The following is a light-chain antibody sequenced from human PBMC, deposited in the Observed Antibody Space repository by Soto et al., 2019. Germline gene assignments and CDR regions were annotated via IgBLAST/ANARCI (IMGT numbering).Light chain of an antibody. CDR1: QGLGVW. V-gene: IGKV1-12*01. CDR3: QQSYSFPLT. J-gene: IGKJ4*01. CDR2: GAS. Sequence: DIQITQSPSSVSASVGDRVTITCRASQGLGVWLGWYQQKPGKAPQLLIFGASGLQTGVPSRFSGSGSETDFTLTISSLQPEDFATYYCQQSYSFPLTFGGGTKVEIK.